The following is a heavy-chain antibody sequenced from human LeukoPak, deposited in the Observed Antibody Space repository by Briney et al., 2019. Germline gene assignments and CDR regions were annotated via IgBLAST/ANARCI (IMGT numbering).Heavy chain of an antibody. CDR2: IVVGSGNT. D-gene: IGHD6-6*01. Sequence: SVKVSCKASGLTFTSSAMQWMRQARGQRLEWIGWIVVGSGNTNYAQKFQERVTITRDMSTSTAYMELSSLRSEDTAVYYCAAVGYSSSSGDDYWGQGTLVTVSS. J-gene: IGHJ4*02. V-gene: IGHV1-58*02. CDR3: AAVGYSSSSGDDY. CDR1: GLTFTSSA.